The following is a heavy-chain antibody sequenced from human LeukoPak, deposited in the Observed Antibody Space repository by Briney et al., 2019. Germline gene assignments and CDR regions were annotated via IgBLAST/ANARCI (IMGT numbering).Heavy chain of an antibody. CDR1: GFTFSSYA. Sequence: PGRSLRLSSAASGFTFSSYAMHWVRQAPGKGLEWVAVISYDGSNKYYADSVKGRFTISRDNSKNTLYLQMNSLRAEDTAVYYCARALVVVAATPDYWGQGTLVTVSS. V-gene: IGHV3-30-3*01. CDR2: ISYDGSNK. D-gene: IGHD2-15*01. CDR3: ARALVVVAATPDY. J-gene: IGHJ4*02.